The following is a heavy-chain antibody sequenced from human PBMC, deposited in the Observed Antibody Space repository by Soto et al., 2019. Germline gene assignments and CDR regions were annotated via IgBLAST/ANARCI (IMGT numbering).Heavy chain of an antibody. CDR3: AKDRSSGSYSDY. CDR1: GFTFSSYG. CDR2: ISYDGSNK. D-gene: IGHD1-26*01. V-gene: IGHV3-30*18. Sequence: QVQLVESGGGVVQPGRSLRLSCAASGFTFSSYGMHWVRQAPGKGLEWVAVISYDGSNKYYADSVKGRLTISRDNSKNTLYLQMNSLRAEDTAVYYCAKDRSSGSYSDYWGQGTLVTVSS. J-gene: IGHJ4*02.